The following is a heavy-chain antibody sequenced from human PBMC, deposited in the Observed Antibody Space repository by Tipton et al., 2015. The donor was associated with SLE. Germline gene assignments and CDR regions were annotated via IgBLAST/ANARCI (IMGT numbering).Heavy chain of an antibody. CDR3: ARGPDGDDYYMDV. J-gene: IGHJ6*03. V-gene: IGHV4-59*01. D-gene: IGHD4-17*01. CDR1: GGSIGSYY. Sequence: TLSLTCTVSGGSIGSYYWSWIRQPPGKGLEWIGYIYYSGSTKYIPSLKSRVTISVDTSKSQFSLKLSSVTAADTAVYYCARGPDGDDYYMDVWGKGTTVTVSS. CDR2: IYYSGST.